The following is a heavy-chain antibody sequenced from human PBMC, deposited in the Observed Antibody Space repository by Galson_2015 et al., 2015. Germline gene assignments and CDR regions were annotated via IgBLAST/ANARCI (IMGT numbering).Heavy chain of an antibody. D-gene: IGHD2-8*02. CDR1: GGSITSFY. J-gene: IGHJ4*02. V-gene: IGHV4-59*01. Sequence: SETLSLTCTVSGGSITSFYWGWIRQPPGKGLEWIGYIYYSGSTDYSPSLKSRVTISVDTSKNQFSLNLSSVTAADTAMYYCARISMKGNTGKTRDYWGQGTLVTVSS. CDR3: ARISMKGNTGKTRDY. CDR2: IYYSGST.